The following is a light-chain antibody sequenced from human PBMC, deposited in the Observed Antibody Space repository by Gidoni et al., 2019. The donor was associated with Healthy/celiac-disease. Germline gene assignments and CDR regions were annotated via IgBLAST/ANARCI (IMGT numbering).Light chain of an antibody. Sequence: EIVLTQSPATLSLSPGERATLSCRASQSVSSYLAWYQQKPGQAPRLLIYDASNRATGIPARFSGSGSGTDFTLTISSLEPEDFAVYYCQQRSNWAPRPFGQGTRLEIK. J-gene: IGKJ5*01. CDR3: QQRSNWAPRP. V-gene: IGKV3-11*01. CDR1: QSVSSY. CDR2: DAS.